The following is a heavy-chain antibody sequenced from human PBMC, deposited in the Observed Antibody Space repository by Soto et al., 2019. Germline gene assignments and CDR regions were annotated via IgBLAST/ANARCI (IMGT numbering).Heavy chain of an antibody. CDR3: ARDLNWNNVLGFDS. CDR1: GYIFNSVG. CDR2: VSTYSEHT. J-gene: IGHJ4*02. D-gene: IGHD1-20*01. Sequence: PLVQSGDEVKKPGASVKVSCRASGYIFNSVGISWLRQVPGQGLEWMGWVSTYSEHTKSVQKFQDRVTLTADTSTSTVNMELRSLRSADTAVYYCARDLNWNNVLGFDSWGQGTLVTVSS. V-gene: IGHV1-18*04.